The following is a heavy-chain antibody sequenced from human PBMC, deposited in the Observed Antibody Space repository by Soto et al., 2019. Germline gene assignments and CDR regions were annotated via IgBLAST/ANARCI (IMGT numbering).Heavy chain of an antibody. D-gene: IGHD6-6*01. V-gene: IGHV1-8*01. CDR1: GYTFTSYD. CDR2: MNPNSGNT. J-gene: IGHJ6*02. Sequence: QVQLVQSGAEVKKPGASVKVSCKASGYTFTSYDINWVRQATGQGLEWMGWMNPNSGNTGYAQKFQGRVTMTRNTSISTAYMELSSLRSEDTAVYYCARALEYSRSSGLRARYYYYYGMDVWGQGTTVTVSS. CDR3: ARALEYSRSSGLRARYYYYYGMDV.